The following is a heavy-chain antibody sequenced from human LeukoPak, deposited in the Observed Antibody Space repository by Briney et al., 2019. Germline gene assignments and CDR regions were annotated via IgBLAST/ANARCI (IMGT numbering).Heavy chain of an antibody. Sequence: PSETLSLTCTVSGGPISSYYWSWIRQPAGKGLEWIGRIYASGSTNYNPSLKSRVTMSVDTSKSQFSLKLISVTAADTAVYYCARDPRGIVGANHNWFDPWGQGTLVTVSS. CDR1: GGPISSYY. CDR3: ARDPRGIVGANHNWFDP. V-gene: IGHV4-4*07. D-gene: IGHD1-26*01. CDR2: IYASGST. J-gene: IGHJ5*02.